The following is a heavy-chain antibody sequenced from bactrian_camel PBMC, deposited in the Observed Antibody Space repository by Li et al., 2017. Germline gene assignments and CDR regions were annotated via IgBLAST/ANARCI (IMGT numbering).Heavy chain of an antibody. CDR2: VDSDGST. V-gene: IGHV3S57*01. CDR1: GDTSRRYC. Sequence: HVQLVESGGGSVQAGGSLRLSCAASGDTSRRYCMGWFRQNPGKERERVASVDSDGSTTYADSVKGRFTISRDNAKASLYLQMNSLKPEDTAMYYCSADSDCSGAYPGYWGQGTQVTVS. J-gene: IGHJ6*01. D-gene: IGHD2*01. CDR3: SADSDCSGAYPGY.